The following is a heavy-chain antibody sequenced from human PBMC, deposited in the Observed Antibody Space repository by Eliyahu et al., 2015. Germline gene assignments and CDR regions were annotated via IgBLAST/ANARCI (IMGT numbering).Heavy chain of an antibody. V-gene: IGHV4-59*01. Sequence: QVQLQESGPGLVKPSETLSLTCTVSGVSIRSYYWSWIRQPPGKGLEWIGDIYYSGSTAYNPSLESRVTISRDTSKNQLSLRLSSVTGADTAVYYCARVATVVRGVHPFDYWGQGTLVIVSS. CDR1: GVSIRSYY. CDR3: ARVATVVRGVHPFDY. D-gene: IGHD3-10*01. J-gene: IGHJ4*02. CDR2: IYYSGST.